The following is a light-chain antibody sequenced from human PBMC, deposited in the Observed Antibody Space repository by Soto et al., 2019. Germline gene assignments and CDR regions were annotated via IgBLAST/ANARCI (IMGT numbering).Light chain of an antibody. J-gene: IGKJ4*01. CDR3: LQRSSPLT. Sequence: NVLTKSPAPLPLSIGERATLSCRASQRVRSYLAWYQQKPGQAPRLLIYDASNRATGIPARFSGSGSGTDFTLTISCLEPEDFAVYYCLQRSSPLTFGGGTKVDIK. CDR1: QRVRSY. CDR2: DAS. V-gene: IGKV3-11*01.